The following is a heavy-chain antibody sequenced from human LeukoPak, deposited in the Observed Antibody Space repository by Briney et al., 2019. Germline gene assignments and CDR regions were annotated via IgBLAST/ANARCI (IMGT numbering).Heavy chain of an antibody. CDR2: IYPRDSDT. CDR1: GYSFTTNW. CDR3: ARHAGGDYDSSGYYYIDY. V-gene: IGHV5-51*01. Sequence: GESLKISCKVSGYSFTTNWIGWVRQMPGKGLEWMGIIYPRDSDTRYSPSFQGQVTISADKSISTAYLQWSSLKASDAAMYYCARHAGGDYDSSGYYYIDYWGQGTLVTVSS. D-gene: IGHD3-22*01. J-gene: IGHJ4*02.